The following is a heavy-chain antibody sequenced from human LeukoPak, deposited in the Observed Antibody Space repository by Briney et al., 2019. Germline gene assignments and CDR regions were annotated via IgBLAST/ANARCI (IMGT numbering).Heavy chain of an antibody. CDR3: ASGFCGGSCLTNWFDS. V-gene: IGHV3-7*01. CDR2: IKQDVSEK. Sequence: GGSLRLSCVASGFTFSKTWMNWVRQVPGKGLEWVAIIKQDVSEKYYADSVKGRFTISRVNGKNSVYLQMNSLRAEDTAVYYCASGFCGGSCLTNWFDSWGQGTLVTVSS. D-gene: IGHD2-21*01. J-gene: IGHJ5*01. CDR1: GFTFSKTW.